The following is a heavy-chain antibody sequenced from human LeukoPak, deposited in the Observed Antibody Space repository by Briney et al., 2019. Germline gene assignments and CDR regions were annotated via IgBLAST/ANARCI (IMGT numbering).Heavy chain of an antibody. J-gene: IGHJ6*03. V-gene: IGHV4-59*01. CDR1: GGSISSDL. D-gene: IGHD3-3*01. Sequence: PSETLSLTCTLSGGSISSDLWSWIRQPPGKTLEWIGLVYNSGSSDYNPSLKSRVTISIDTSKNQFSLQLSSVAAADTAIYYCAGRTDLFGNYMDVWGKGTTVTVSS. CDR2: VYNSGSS. CDR3: AGRTDLFGNYMDV.